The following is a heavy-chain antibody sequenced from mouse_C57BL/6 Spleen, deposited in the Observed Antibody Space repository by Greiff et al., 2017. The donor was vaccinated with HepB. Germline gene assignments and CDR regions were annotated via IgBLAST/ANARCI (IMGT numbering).Heavy chain of an antibody. J-gene: IGHJ3*01. D-gene: IGHD2-1*01. V-gene: IGHV1-4*01. CDR3: ARVGEGNSFAY. CDR2: INPSSGYT. Sequence: VKLQQSGAELARPGASVKMSCKASGYTFTSYTMHWVKQRPGLGLEWIGYINPSSGYTKYNQKFKDKATLTADKSSSTDYMQLSSLTSEESAVYYCARVGEGNSFAYWGEGTLVTVSA. CDR1: GYTFTSYT.